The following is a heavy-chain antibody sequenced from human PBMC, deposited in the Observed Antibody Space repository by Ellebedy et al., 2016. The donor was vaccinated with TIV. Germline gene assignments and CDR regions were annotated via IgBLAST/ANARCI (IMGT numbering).Heavy chain of an antibody. Sequence: GESLKISCAASGFTFNSYAMSWVRQAPGKGLEWVATISHTGSRTYYANSVEGRFIISRDNSKRTLYLQMNSLRAEDTAVYYWAKGRGGGSDSSAPRYYFDSWGLGTLVTVSS. CDR2: ISHTGSRT. CDR3: AKGRGGGSDSSAPRYYFDS. V-gene: IGHV3-23*01. J-gene: IGHJ4*02. CDR1: GFTFNSYA. D-gene: IGHD6-19*01.